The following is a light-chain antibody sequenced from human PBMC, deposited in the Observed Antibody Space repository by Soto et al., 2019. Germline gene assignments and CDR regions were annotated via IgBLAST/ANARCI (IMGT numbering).Light chain of an antibody. Sequence: QSALTQPASVSGSPGQSITISCTGTISGVGSYNLVSWYQQHPGKAPKLMIYEVSKRPSGVSNRFSGSKSGNTASLTISGLQAEDEADYYCCSYAGSSTSYVVFGGGTKLTVL. CDR3: CSYAGSSTSYVV. J-gene: IGLJ2*01. CDR1: ISGVGSYNL. CDR2: EVS. V-gene: IGLV2-23*02.